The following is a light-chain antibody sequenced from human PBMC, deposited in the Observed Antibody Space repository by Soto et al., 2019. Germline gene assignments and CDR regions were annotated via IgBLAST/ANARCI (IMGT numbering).Light chain of an antibody. CDR1: QSVRGDY. Sequence: VLTQSPGTLSLSPGERATLSCRASQSVRGDYLAWYQQRPGQAPRLLIYGASSRATGIPARFSGGGSGTDFTLTISSLEPEDFAVYYCQQRFNWPRFTFGQGTKLEIK. CDR2: GAS. V-gene: IGKV3D-20*02. CDR3: QQRFNWPRFT. J-gene: IGKJ2*01.